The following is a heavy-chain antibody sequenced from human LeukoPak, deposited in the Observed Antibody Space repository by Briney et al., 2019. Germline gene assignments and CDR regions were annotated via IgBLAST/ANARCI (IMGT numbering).Heavy chain of an antibody. CDR3: ARDRVGYYFDY. D-gene: IGHD1-26*01. Sequence: GGSLRLSCAASGFTFSDYHMSWIRQAPGKGLEWISYISDSSSYTNYADSVKGRFTISRDNAKNSLYLQMNSLRAEDTAVYCCARDRVGYYFDYWGQGTLVTVSS. V-gene: IGHV3-11*05. CDR1: GFTFSDYH. J-gene: IGHJ4*02. CDR2: ISDSSSYT.